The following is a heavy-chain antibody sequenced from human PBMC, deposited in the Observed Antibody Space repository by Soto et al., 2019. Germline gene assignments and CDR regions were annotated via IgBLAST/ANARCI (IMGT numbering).Heavy chain of an antibody. Sequence: QVQLVQSGAEVKKPGSSVKVSCKASGGTFSSYAISWVRQAPGQGLEWMGGIIPIFGTANYAQKFQGRVTITADESTSTAYMELSSLRSEDTAVYYCARTSTSYSRGWYGAFDICGQGTMVTVSS. CDR2: IIPIFGTA. V-gene: IGHV1-69*01. CDR1: GGTFSSYA. D-gene: IGHD6-19*01. CDR3: ARTSTSYSRGWYGAFDI. J-gene: IGHJ3*02.